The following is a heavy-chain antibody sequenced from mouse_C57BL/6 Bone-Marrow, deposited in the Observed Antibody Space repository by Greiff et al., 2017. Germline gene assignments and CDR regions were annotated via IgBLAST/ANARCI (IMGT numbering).Heavy chain of an antibody. V-gene: IGHV5-16*01. Sequence: LQQSEAGLVQPGSSMKLSCTASGFTFSDYYMAWVRQVPEKGLEWVANINYDGSSTYYLDSLKSRFIISRDNANNILYLQMSSLKSEDTATYDCERDRDGYSFDYWGQGTTLTVSS. CDR1: GFTFSDYY. CDR3: ERDRDGYSFDY. J-gene: IGHJ2*01. D-gene: IGHD2-3*01. CDR2: INYDGSST.